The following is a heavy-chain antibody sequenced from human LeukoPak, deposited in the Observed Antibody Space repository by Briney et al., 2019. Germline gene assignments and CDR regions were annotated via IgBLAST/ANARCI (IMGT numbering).Heavy chain of an antibody. Sequence: PGGSLRLSCAASGFTFSSKGMSWVRQTPGTGLEWVSSISSSGAEKFHADSVKGRFTVPRDNSRNTLYLQMNSLRAEDTAVYYCAKIGVIGNWYFDIWGRGTLVTVSS. J-gene: IGHJ2*01. CDR3: AKIGVIGNWYFDI. CDR2: ISSSGAEK. V-gene: IGHV3-23*01. CDR1: GFTFSSKG. D-gene: IGHD6-19*01.